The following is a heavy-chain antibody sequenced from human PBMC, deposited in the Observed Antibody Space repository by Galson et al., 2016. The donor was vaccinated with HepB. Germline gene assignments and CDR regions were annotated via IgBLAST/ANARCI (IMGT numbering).Heavy chain of an antibody. J-gene: IGHJ4*02. CDR3: ARGYLNYFEH. Sequence: SLRLSCAASGFTFDDYAMHWVRQAPGKGLEWVSSISWNSGNIGHADSVKGRFNISRDNAKNSLYLQMNSLRAEDTALYYCARGYLNYFEHWGQGTLVTASS. D-gene: IGHD2-15*01. CDR2: ISWNSGNI. V-gene: IGHV3-9*01. CDR1: GFTFDDYA.